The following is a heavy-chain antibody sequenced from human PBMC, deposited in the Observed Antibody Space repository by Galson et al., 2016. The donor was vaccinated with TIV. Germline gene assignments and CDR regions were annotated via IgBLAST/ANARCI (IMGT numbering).Heavy chain of an antibody. D-gene: IGHD3-22*01. V-gene: IGHV3-66*02. CDR2: ISDGGKT. Sequence: SLRLSCAASGLSININYMTWVRQAPGKGLEWVSLISDGGKTYYADSVKGRFTISGDSSKNILYLQMNGLRTEDTAVYYCARDRMIDGTYYYYYFGMDVWGQGTAVTVSS. J-gene: IGHJ6*02. CDR1: GLSININY. CDR3: ARDRMIDGTYYYYYFGMDV.